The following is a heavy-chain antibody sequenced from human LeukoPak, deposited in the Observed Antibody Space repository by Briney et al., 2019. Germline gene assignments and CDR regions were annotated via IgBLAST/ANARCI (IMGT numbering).Heavy chain of an antibody. V-gene: IGHV1-3*01. D-gene: IGHD4-17*01. CDR2: INAGNGNT. CDR1: GYTFTSYA. CDR3: ARADDYGDFNFDY. Sequence: ASVKVSCKASGYTFTSYAMHWVRQAPGQRLEWMGWINAGNGNTKYSQKFQGRVTITRDTSASTAYMELSSLRSEDTAVYYCARADDYGDFNFDYWGQGTLVTVS. J-gene: IGHJ4*02.